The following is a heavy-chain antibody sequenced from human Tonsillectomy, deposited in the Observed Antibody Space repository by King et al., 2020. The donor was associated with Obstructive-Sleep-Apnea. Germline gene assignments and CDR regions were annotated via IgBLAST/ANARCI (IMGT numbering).Heavy chain of an antibody. CDR3: ARIDSSGWYYFDY. D-gene: IGHD6-19*01. J-gene: IGHJ4*02. V-gene: IGHV3-53*04. CDR1: GFTVSSNY. Sequence: VQLVESGGGLVQPGGSLRLSCAASGFTVSSNYMSWVRQAPGKGLEWVSVIYSGGSTYYADSVKGRFTTSRHNSKNTLDLQVNSLRAEDTAVDYCARIDSSGWYYFDYWGQGTLVTVSS. CDR2: IYSGGST.